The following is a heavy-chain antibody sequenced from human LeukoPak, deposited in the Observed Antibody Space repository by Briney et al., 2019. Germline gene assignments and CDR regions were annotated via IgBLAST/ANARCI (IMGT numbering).Heavy chain of an antibody. Sequence: PGGSLRLSCAASGFTFSSYSMNWVRQAPGKGLEWVSSISSSSSYIYYADSVKGRFTISRDNAKNSLYLQMNSLRAEDTAVYYCERVNSGSYYYYYYMDVWGKGTTVTVSS. CDR2: ISSSSSYI. D-gene: IGHD1-26*01. J-gene: IGHJ6*03. CDR1: GFTFSSYS. CDR3: ERVNSGSYYYYYYMDV. V-gene: IGHV3-21*01.